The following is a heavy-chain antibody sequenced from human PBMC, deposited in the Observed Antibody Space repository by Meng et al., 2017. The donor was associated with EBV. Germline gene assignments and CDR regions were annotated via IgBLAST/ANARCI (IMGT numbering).Heavy chain of an antibody. CDR3: ASTRYYYDSSGYCFDY. V-gene: IGHV7-4-1*02. J-gene: IGHJ4*02. CDR2: INTNTGHP. CDR1: GYTFTSYA. D-gene: IGHD3-22*01. Sequence: QVQLVHAGSELKKPGASATVCCQASGYTFTSYAINWVRQSPGQGREWLGWINTNTGHPTYAQGFTGRFVFSLDTSVSTAYLQISSLKAEDTAVYYCASTRYYYDSSGYCFDYWGQGTLVTVSS.